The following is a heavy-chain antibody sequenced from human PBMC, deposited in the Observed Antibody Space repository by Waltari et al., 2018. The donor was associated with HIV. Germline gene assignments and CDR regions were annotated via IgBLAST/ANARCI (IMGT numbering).Heavy chain of an antibody. CDR1: GGSISSGSFC. V-gene: IGHV4-61*02. Sequence: QVQLQESGPGLVKPSQTLSLTCTVSGGSISSGSFCWSWIRQPAGKGLECIGRIYTSGSTNNNPSLKSRVTISGDTSKNQFSLKLCSVTAADTAVYYCARGHVHGDYREGFDYWGQGTLVTVSS. CDR2: IYTSGST. CDR3: ARGHVHGDYREGFDY. J-gene: IGHJ4*02. D-gene: IGHD4-17*01.